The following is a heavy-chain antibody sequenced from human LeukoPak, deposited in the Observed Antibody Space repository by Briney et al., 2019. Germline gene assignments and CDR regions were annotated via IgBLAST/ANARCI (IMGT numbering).Heavy chain of an antibody. Sequence: GGSLRLSCVASGFAVSSTYMSWVRQAPGKGLEWVSYISSSGSTIYYADSVKGRFTISRDNAKNSLYLQMNSLRAEDTAVYYCARRPAYCSGGTCYPYFDYWGQGTLVTVSS. V-gene: IGHV3-11*01. CDR2: ISSSGSTI. J-gene: IGHJ4*02. CDR1: GFAVSSTY. D-gene: IGHD2-15*01. CDR3: ARRPAYCSGGTCYPYFDY.